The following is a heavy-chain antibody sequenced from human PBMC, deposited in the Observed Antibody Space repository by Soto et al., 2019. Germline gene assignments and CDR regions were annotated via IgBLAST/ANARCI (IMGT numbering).Heavy chain of an antibody. CDR1: GYNLTTYY. D-gene: IGHD3-10*01. V-gene: IGHV1-46*04. Sequence: QVQLVQSGAEVKKPGASVKVSCKASGYNLTTYYMHWVRQAPGQGLQWLGVINPSGGNTSHAQKLQGRVTMTRDTSTSTVYMELSSLRSEDTAVYFCARDRGRLYYFDFWGQGTLVTVSS. J-gene: IGHJ4*02. CDR3: ARDRGRLYYFDF. CDR2: INPSGGNT.